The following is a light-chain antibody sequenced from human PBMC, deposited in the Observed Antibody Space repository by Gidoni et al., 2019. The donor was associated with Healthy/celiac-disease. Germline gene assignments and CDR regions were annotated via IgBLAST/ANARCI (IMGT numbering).Light chain of an antibody. Sequence: DIQMTQSPSTLSASVGDRVTITCRASQSISSWLAWCQQQPGKAPKLLIYKASSLESGVPSRFSGSGSGTEFTLTISSLQPDDFATYYCQQYNSYSATFGQGTKVEIK. CDR2: KAS. CDR3: QQYNSYSAT. V-gene: IGKV1-5*03. CDR1: QSISSW. J-gene: IGKJ1*01.